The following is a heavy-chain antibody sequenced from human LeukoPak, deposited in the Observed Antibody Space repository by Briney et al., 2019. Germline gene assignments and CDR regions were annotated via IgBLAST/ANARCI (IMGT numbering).Heavy chain of an antibody. Sequence: PGGSLRLSCAASGFTFSSYAMSWVRQAPGKGLEWVSSISGSGGSTYYADSVKGRFTISRDNSKNTLYLQMNSLRAEDTAVYYCAKTPVATIRYFDYRGQGTLVTVSS. D-gene: IGHD5-12*01. J-gene: IGHJ4*02. CDR3: AKTPVATIRYFDY. CDR2: ISGSGGST. CDR1: GFTFSSYA. V-gene: IGHV3-23*01.